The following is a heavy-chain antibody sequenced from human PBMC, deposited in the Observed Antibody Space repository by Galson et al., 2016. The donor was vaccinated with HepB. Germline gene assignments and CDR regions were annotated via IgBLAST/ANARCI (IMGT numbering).Heavy chain of an antibody. D-gene: IGHD6-6*01. V-gene: IGHV3-53*01. CDR2: IYAGGNT. J-gene: IGHJ4*02. CDR1: GFTVSRNY. CDR3: ASPLWSSSSGLAY. Sequence: SLRLSCAASGFTVSRNYMSRVRQAPGKGLEWVSIIYAGGNTYYADSVKGRFTISRDNSKNTLYLQMNSLRAEDTAVYYCASPLWSSSSGLAYWGQGTLVTVSS.